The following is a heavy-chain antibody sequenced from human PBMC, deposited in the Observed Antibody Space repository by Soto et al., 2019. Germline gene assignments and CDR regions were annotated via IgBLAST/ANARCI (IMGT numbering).Heavy chain of an antibody. D-gene: IGHD5-12*01. CDR3: ARVAADIASWLDP. J-gene: IGHJ5*02. V-gene: IGHV4-59*01. CDR1: GDSISTYN. CDR2: IYYSGVT. Sequence: QGQLQESGPGLVKPSETLSLTCTVSGDSISTYNWGWIRQPPGKGLEWIGCIYYSGVTNYNPYLKRRVTISVDTPKNQLSLKMNSVTAADTAVYYCARVAADIASWLDPWGQGTLVTVSS.